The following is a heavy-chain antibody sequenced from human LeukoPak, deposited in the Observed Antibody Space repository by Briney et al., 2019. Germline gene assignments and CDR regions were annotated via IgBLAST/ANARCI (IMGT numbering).Heavy chain of an antibody. D-gene: IGHD3-3*01. CDR1: GFTFSSYA. Sequence: GGSLRLSCAASGFTFSSYAMSWVRQAPGKGLEWASAISGSGGSTYYADSVKGRFTISRDNSKNTLYLQMNSLRAEDTAVYYCAKARGITIFGVVIFGYWGQGTLVTVSS. CDR2: ISGSGGST. V-gene: IGHV3-23*01. CDR3: AKARGITIFGVVIFGY. J-gene: IGHJ4*02.